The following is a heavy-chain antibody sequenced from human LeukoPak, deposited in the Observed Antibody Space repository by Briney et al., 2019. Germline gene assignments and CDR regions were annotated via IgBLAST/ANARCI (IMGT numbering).Heavy chain of an antibody. CDR3: ARVVGTRARYGY. J-gene: IGHJ4*02. CDR2: IYSGGST. D-gene: IGHD1-1*01. Sequence: GGSLRLSCAASGFTVSSNYMSWVRQAPGKGLEWVSVIYSGGSTYYADSVKGRFTISRDNSKNTLYLQMNSLRAEDTAVYYCARVVGTRARYGYWGQGSLVTVSS. V-gene: IGHV3-53*01. CDR1: GFTVSSNY.